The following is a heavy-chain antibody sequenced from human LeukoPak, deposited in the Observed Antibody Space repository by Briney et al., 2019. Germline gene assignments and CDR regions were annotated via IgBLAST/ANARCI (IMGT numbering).Heavy chain of an antibody. CDR3: AGGATVVTLDY. J-gene: IGHJ4*02. V-gene: IGHV3-66*02. CDR1: RFTVSRNY. D-gene: IGHD4-23*01. CDR2: VYSSGSV. Sequence: GGSLRLSCAASRFTVSRNYMSWVRQAPGKGLEWVSVVYSSGSVSYADSVKGRFTISRDSSKNTVNLRMNSLRLEDTAVYYCAGGATVVTLDYWGQGNLVTVSS.